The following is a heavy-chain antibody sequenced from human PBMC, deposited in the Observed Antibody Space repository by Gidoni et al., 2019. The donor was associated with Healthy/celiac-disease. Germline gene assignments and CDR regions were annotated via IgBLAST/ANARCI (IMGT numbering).Heavy chain of an antibody. V-gene: IGHV4-31*03. D-gene: IGHD2-15*01. CDR2: IYYSGST. Sequence: QVQLQESGPGLVKPSQTLSLTCTVSGGSTSSAGYYWSWTRKHPGKGLEWIGYIYYSGSTYYNPSLKSRVTISVDTSKNQFSLKLSSVTAADTAVYYCARVSFLKRWSREFDYWAREPWSPSPQ. CDR1: GGSTSSAGYY. CDR3: ARVSFLKRWSREFDY. J-gene: IGHJ4*02.